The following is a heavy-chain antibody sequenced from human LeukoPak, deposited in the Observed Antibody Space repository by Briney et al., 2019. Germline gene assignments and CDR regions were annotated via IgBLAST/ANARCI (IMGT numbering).Heavy chain of an antibody. CDR2: INPSGGST. J-gene: IGHJ4*02. V-gene: IGHV1-46*01. CDR3: ARVGPIMDDYVWGSYRYYDY. D-gene: IGHD3-16*02. CDR1: GYTFTSYY. Sequence: ASVKVSCKASGYTFTSYYMHWVRQAPGQGLEWMGIINPSGGSTSYAQKFQGRVTMTRDTSTSTVYMELSSLRSEDTAVYYCARVGPIMDDYVWGSYRYYDYWGQGTLVTVSS.